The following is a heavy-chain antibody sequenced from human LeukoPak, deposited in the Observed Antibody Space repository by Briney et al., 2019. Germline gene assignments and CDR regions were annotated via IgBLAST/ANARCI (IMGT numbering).Heavy chain of an antibody. V-gene: IGHV3-30*02. CDR2: IRYDGGNK. D-gene: IGHD3-3*01. CDR1: GFTFSSYG. CDR3: AKEAQYDFWSGYLDY. J-gene: IGHJ4*02. Sequence: QPGGSLRLSCAASGFTFSSYGMHWVRQAPGKGLEWVAFIRYDGGNKYYADSVKGRFTISRDNSKNTLYLQMNSLRAEDTAVYYCAKEAQYDFWSGYLDYWGQGTLVTVSS.